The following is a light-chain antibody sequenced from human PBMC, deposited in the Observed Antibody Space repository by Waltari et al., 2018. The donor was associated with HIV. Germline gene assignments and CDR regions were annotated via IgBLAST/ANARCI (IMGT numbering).Light chain of an antibody. CDR2: TAS. Sequence: DIQMTQSPSSVSAAVGDKVTITCRASQGVSSWLKWYHQQPGKAPNLLIYTASSWQRGVPSSFSGSGSGTDFPLTITRLQPEVSATYYCQQATTFPLTFGGGTRVEI. V-gene: IGKV1-12*01. CDR3: QQATTFPLT. CDR1: QGVSSW. J-gene: IGKJ4*01.